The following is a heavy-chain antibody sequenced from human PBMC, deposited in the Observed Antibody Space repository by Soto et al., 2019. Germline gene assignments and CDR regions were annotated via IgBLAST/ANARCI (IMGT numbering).Heavy chain of an antibody. CDR2: INPNSGGT. J-gene: IGHJ4*02. CDR3: ARDRQKVGHELDY. CDR1: GYTFTGYY. D-gene: IGHD1-26*01. Sequence: QVQLVQSGAEVKKPGASVKVSCKASGYTFTGYYMHWVRQAPGQGLEWMGWINPNSGGTNYAQKFQGWVTMTRYRSISTAYMELSRLRSDYTAVYYCARDRQKVGHELDYWGQGNLVTVSA. V-gene: IGHV1-2*04.